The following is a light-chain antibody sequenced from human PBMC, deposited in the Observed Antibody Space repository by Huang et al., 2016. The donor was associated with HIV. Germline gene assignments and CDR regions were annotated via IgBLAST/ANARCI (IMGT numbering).Light chain of an antibody. CDR2: GTS. CDR1: ENITSF. V-gene: IGKV1-39*01. CDR3: QQSFSTLT. Sequence: DIQMTQSPSSLSASVGDSVSISCRATENITSFLYWYHQKPRTAPRLLIYGTSTLQSGVPSRFSGRGSGTDFTLTIRSLQPEDIGTYYCQQSFSTLTFGGGTKVQIK. J-gene: IGKJ4*01.